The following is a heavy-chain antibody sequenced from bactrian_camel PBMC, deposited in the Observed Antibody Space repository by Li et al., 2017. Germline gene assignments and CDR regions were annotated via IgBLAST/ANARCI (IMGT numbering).Heavy chain of an antibody. D-gene: IGHD1*01. CDR2: LWIGGATT. CDR1: GYTYNRNC. J-gene: IGHJ4*01. CDR3: AADAGTGGGWCSLSQNYPY. Sequence: QLVESGGGTVQSGGSLRLSCVASGYTYNRNCMAWFRQRPGKDREGLAVLWIGGATTAYADSVKGRFIITRDKAKDLVYLQMNGLQPEDTGMYYCAADAGTGGGWCSLSQNYPYWGRGTQVTVS. V-gene: IGHV3S25*01.